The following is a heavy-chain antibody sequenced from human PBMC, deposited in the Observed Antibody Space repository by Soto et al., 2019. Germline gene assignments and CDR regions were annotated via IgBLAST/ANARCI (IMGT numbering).Heavy chain of an antibody. J-gene: IGHJ3*02. CDR1: GFTFSDHY. Sequence: GGSLRLSCAASGFTFSDHYMDWVHQAPGKGLEWVGRTRNKANSYTTEYAASVKGRFTISRDDSKNSLYLQMNSLKTEDTAVYYCARGRYYYDSSGYLYDAFDIWGQGTMVTVS. CDR2: TRNKANSYTT. CDR3: ARGRYYYDSSGYLYDAFDI. D-gene: IGHD3-22*01. V-gene: IGHV3-72*01.